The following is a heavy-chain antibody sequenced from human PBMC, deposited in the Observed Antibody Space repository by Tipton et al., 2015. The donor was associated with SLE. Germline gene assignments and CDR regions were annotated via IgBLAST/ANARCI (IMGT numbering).Heavy chain of an antibody. CDR1: GFSFNTYS. CDR2: ISRSSDHS. V-gene: IGHV3-21*01. Sequence: SLRLSCAASGFSFNTYSMGWVRQAPGKGLEWVSIISRSSDHSFYADSVKGRFTISRDNAKSSLYLQMNSLRAEDTAVYYCARGDILTTYSFDNWGQGTLVTVSS. CDR3: ARGDILTTYSFDN. D-gene: IGHD3-9*01. J-gene: IGHJ4*02.